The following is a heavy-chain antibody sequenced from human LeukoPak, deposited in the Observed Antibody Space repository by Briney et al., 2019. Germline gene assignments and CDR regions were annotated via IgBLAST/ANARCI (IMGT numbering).Heavy chain of an antibody. V-gene: IGHV4-31*03. CDR2: IYYSGST. J-gene: IGHJ4*02. D-gene: IGHD3-22*01. CDR3: ARGDDSSGPFDY. CDR1: GGSISSGGYY. Sequence: SQTLSLTCTVSGGSISSGGYYWSWIRQHPGKGLEWIGYIYYSGSTYYNPSLKSRVTISVDTSKNQSSLKLSSVTAADTAVYYCARGDDSSGPFDYWGQGTLVTVSS.